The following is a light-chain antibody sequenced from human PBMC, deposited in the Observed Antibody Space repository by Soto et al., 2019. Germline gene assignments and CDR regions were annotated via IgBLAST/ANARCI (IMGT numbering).Light chain of an antibody. Sequence: QSVLTQPASLSGSPGQSITISCTGTSSDVGSYNLVSWYQQHPGKAPKLMIYEVSKRPSGVSNRFSGSKSGNTASLAISGLQAEDEADYYCCSYAGSSGLVFGGGTKVTVL. J-gene: IGLJ2*01. CDR1: SSDVGSYNL. CDR2: EVS. CDR3: CSYAGSSGLV. V-gene: IGLV2-23*02.